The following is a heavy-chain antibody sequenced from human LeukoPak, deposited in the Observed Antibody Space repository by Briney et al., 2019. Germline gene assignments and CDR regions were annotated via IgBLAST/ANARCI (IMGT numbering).Heavy chain of an antibody. Sequence: SETLSLTCTVSGGSISSSSYYWGWIRQPPGKGLEWIGSIYYSGSTYYNPSLKSRVTISVDTSKNQFSLKLSSVTAADTAVYYRARDRGYCSGGSCYPSDYWGQGTLVTVSS. CDR1: GGSISSSSYY. CDR3: ARDRGYCSGGSCYPSDY. V-gene: IGHV4-39*07. CDR2: IYYSGST. D-gene: IGHD2-15*01. J-gene: IGHJ4*02.